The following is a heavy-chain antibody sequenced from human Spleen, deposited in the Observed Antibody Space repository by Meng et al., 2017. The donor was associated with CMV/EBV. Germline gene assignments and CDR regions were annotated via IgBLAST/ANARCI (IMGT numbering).Heavy chain of an antibody. Sequence: KASGDTFSNYASGWVRQAPGQGLEWMGGINPILGIADYAQKFRGRVTITADKSTSTAYMELSSLRSEDTAVYYCAREGNDFWSFDPWGQGTLVTVSS. V-gene: IGHV1-69*10. CDR2: INPILGIA. CDR1: GDTFSNYA. D-gene: IGHD3-3*01. J-gene: IGHJ5*02. CDR3: AREGNDFWSFDP.